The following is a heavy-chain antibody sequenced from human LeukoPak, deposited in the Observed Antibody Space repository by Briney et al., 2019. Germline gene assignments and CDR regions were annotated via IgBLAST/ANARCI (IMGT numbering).Heavy chain of an antibody. CDR3: ARGTYRSSSPSIGMPYYLDY. Sequence: GGSLRLSCAASGFTFTRYSMNWVRQAPGKGLEWVSSISSSGSYIFYAQSVEGRFIISRDDAKNSHYLQMNSLRVDDTAVYFCARGTYRSSSPSIGMPYYLDYWGQGILVTVSS. CDR1: GFTFTRYS. CDR2: ISSSGSYI. V-gene: IGHV3-21*01. J-gene: IGHJ4*02. D-gene: IGHD6-6*01.